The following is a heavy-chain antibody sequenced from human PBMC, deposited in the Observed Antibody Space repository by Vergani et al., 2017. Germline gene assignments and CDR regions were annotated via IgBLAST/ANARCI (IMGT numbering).Heavy chain of an antibody. CDR2: IKEDGSEK. J-gene: IGHJ4*02. Sequence: EVQLVESGGGLVQPVGSLRLSCAASGFIFSSYWMHWVRQAPGKGLEWVAAIKEDGSEKQYVDSVKGRFTISRDNAKKSLYLQMNSLRGEDTAVYYCARGNSLGSYWGQGTLVTVSS. D-gene: IGHD1-7*01. CDR3: ARGNSLGSY. V-gene: IGHV3-7*01. CDR1: GFIFSSYW.